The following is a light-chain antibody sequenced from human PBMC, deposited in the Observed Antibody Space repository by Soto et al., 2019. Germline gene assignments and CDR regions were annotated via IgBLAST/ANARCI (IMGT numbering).Light chain of an antibody. CDR2: LGS. CDR3: MQHLQNPKCT. V-gene: IGKV2-28*01. J-gene: IGKJ1*01. CDR1: QSLLHSDGNNY. Sequence: DIVMTQSPLSLPVTPGEPASISCRSSQSLLHSDGNNYLEWYLQKPGQSPHLLIYLGSRRSSAVADSFSGSGSGTHFTPKISRVEADDEGVYYCMQHLQNPKCTFGQGTRVEIK.